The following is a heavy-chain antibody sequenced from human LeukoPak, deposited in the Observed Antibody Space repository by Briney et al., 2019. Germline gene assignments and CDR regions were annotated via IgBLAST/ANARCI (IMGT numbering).Heavy chain of an antibody. CDR1: GFTVSSNY. CDR2: IYSGGST. Sequence: GGSLRLSCAASGFTVSSNYMSWVRQAPGKGLEWVSVIYSGGSTYYADSVKGRFTISRDNSKNTLYLQMNSLRAEDTAVYYCARLRELWFGELDPWGQGTLVTVSS. J-gene: IGHJ5*02. D-gene: IGHD3-10*01. V-gene: IGHV3-66*02. CDR3: ARLRELWFGELDP.